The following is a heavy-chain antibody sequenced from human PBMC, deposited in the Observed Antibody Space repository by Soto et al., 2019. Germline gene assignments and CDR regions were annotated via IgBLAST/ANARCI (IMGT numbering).Heavy chain of an antibody. D-gene: IGHD3-22*01. V-gene: IGHV4-4*02. CDR2: IYHSGST. CDR1: GGSISSSNW. CDR3: ARVPRGYDSSGYYFYYYGMDV. Sequence: LPLTCAVSGGSISSSNWWSWVRQPPGKGLEWIGEIYHSGSTNYNPSLKSRVTISVDKSKNQFSLKLSSVTAADTAVYYCARVPRGYDSSGYYFYYYGMDVWGQGTTVTVSS. J-gene: IGHJ6*02.